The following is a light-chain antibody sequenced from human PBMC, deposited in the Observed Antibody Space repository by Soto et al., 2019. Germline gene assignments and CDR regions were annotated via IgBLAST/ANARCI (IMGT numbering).Light chain of an antibody. J-gene: IGKJ4*01. Sequence: EIVLTQSPGTLSLSPGERATLSCRASQSVTSSYLAWYQQKPGQSPRLLIYGAHSRATGIPDRFSGSGSGTDFTFTISRLEPEDFAVYYCQQYGSSPLTFGGGTKVEIK. CDR1: QSVTSSY. V-gene: IGKV3-20*01. CDR2: GAH. CDR3: QQYGSSPLT.